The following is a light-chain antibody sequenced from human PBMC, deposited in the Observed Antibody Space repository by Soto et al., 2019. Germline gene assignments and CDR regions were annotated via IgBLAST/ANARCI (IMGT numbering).Light chain of an antibody. CDR3: SSYAGGNNLL. CDR2: EVS. CDR1: SSDVGGYNF. V-gene: IGLV2-8*01. J-gene: IGLJ2*01. Sequence: QSVLTQPPSASGSPGQSVTISCTGTSSDVGGYNFVSWYQQHPGKAPKLMIYEVSKRPSGVPYRFSGSKSGNTASLTVSGLQAEDEADYYCSSYAGGNNLLFGGGTKLTVL.